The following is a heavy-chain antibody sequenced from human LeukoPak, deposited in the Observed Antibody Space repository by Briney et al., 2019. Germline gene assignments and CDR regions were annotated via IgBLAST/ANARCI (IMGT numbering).Heavy chain of an antibody. V-gene: IGHV3-7*03. Sequence: GGSLRLSCATSGFTFSRFWMTWVRQVPGKGLEWVANIKQDGSEKNYADSVKGRFTISRDNAKSSLYLQMNSLRGEDTAVYYCASQPAAADIDYWGQGTLVTVSS. CDR1: GFTFSRFW. J-gene: IGHJ4*02. D-gene: IGHD2-2*01. CDR2: IKQDGSEK. CDR3: ASQPAAADIDY.